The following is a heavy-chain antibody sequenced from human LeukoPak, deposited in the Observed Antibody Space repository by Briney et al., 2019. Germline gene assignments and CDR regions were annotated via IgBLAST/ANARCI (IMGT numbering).Heavy chain of an antibody. J-gene: IGHJ4*02. CDR3: AREGIIAAAGTGILTLGY. D-gene: IGHD6-13*01. CDR2: IKQDGSEK. CDR1: GFTFSSYW. Sequence: GGSLRLSCAASGFTFSSYWMSWVRQAPGKGLEWVANIKQDGSEKYYVDSVKGRFTISRDNAKNSLYLQMSRLRSDDTAVYYCAREGIIAAAGTGILTLGYWGQGTLVTVSS. V-gene: IGHV3-7*03.